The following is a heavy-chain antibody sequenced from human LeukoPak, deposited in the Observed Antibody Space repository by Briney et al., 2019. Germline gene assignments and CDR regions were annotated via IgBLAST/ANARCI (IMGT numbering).Heavy chain of an antibody. CDR2: ISAYNGNI. D-gene: IGHD3-22*01. CDR1: GYTFTSYG. J-gene: IGHJ4*02. Sequence: ASVKVSCKASGYTFTSYGISWVRQAPGQGIEWMGWISAYNGNINYAQKLQGRVTMTTDTSTSTAYMELRRLRSDDTAVYYCARVEYYYDSSGYYGSDYWGQGTLVSVSS. CDR3: ARVEYYYDSSGYYGSDY. V-gene: IGHV1-18*01.